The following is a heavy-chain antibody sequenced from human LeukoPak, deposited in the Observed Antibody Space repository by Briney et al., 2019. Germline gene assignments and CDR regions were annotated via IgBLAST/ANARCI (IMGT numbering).Heavy chain of an antibody. J-gene: IGHJ4*02. CDR1: GFPFSSYW. CDR3: AKDSSADDSSGYSYYFDY. Sequence: GGSLRLSCAASGFPFSSYWMSWVRQAPGKGLEWVANIKPDGSEKSYVDSVKGRFTISRDNAKNSLYLQMNSLRAEDTAVYYCAKDSSADDSSGYSYYFDYWGQGTLVTVSS. V-gene: IGHV3-7*05. D-gene: IGHD3-22*01. CDR2: IKPDGSEK.